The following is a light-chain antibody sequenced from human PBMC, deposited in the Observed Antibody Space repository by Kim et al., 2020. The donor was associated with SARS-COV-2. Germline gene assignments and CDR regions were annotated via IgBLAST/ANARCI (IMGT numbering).Light chain of an antibody. Sequence: SSELTQDPAVSVALGQTVRITCQGDSLRTYSADWYQQKPGQAPVLVIVGTDSRPSGIPDRFSGSGSGNTASLTITGTQAEDEADYYCGSRDSGGDHPWIFGGGTQLTVL. CDR3: GSRDSGGDHPWI. CDR1: SLRTYS. V-gene: IGLV3-19*01. CDR2: GTD. J-gene: IGLJ2*01.